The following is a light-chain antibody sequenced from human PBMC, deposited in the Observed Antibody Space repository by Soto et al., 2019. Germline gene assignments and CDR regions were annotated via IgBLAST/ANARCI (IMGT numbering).Light chain of an antibody. Sequence: DIRMTQSPSTLSASVGDRVTITCRASQSISTWLAWYQQKPGKAPKLLIYKASSLETGVPSRFSGSGSGTEFTLTISILQPDDFATYYCQQYNSYSPCTFGQGTKLQIK. J-gene: IGKJ2*02. CDR1: QSISTW. CDR2: KAS. V-gene: IGKV1-5*03. CDR3: QQYNSYSPCT.